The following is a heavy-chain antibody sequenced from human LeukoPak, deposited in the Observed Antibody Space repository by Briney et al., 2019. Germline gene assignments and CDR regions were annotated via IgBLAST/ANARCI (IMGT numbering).Heavy chain of an antibody. J-gene: IGHJ4*02. CDR3: ARGGYYDILTGYSTTRAFDY. CDR2: IGSSSSYI. CDR1: GFTFSSYS. V-gene: IGHV3-21*01. Sequence: GGSLRLSCAASGFTFSSYSMNWVRQAPGKGLEWVSSIGSSSSYIYYADSVKGRFTISRDNAKNSLYLQMNSLRAEDTAVYYCARGGYYDILTGYSTTRAFDYWGQGTLVTVSS. D-gene: IGHD3-9*01.